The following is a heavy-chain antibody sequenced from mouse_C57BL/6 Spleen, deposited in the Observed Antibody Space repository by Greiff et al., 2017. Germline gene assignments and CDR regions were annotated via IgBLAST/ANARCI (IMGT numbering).Heavy chain of an antibody. Sequence: QVQLQQPGAELVKPGASVKLSCKASGYTFTSYWMHWVKQRPGRGLEWIGRIDPTSGGTKYNEKFKSKDTLTVDKPSSTAYMQLSSLTSEDSAVYYCARSGYITTVVVPAGYWGQGTTLTVSS. D-gene: IGHD1-1*01. J-gene: IGHJ2*01. V-gene: IGHV1-72*01. CDR2: IDPTSGGT. CDR3: ARSGYITTVVVPAGY. CDR1: GYTFTSYW.